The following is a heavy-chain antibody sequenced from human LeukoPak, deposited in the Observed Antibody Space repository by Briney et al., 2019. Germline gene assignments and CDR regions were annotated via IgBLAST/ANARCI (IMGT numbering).Heavy chain of an antibody. CDR1: GGSFNGHY. Sequence: KPSETLSLTCAVYGGSFNGHYWTWIRQPPGKGLEWIGEIIHTGDTTYNPSLKSRVSISVDKSRKQLSLKLSSVTAADTAVYYCARSTPPPYFDWLSFRPYCFAYWGQGSLVTVSS. J-gene: IGHJ4*02. V-gene: IGHV4-34*12. CDR3: ARSTPPPYFDWLSFRPYCFAY. D-gene: IGHD3-9*01. CDR2: IIHTGDT.